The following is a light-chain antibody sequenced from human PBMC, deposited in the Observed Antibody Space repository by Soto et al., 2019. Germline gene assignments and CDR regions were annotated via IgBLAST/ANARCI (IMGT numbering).Light chain of an antibody. J-gene: IGLJ3*02. CDR1: SSDVGAYNY. CDR3: SSYTTSSTRV. V-gene: IGLV2-14*01. Sequence: QSVLTQPASVSGSLGQSITISCTGTSSDVGAYNYVSWYQQHPDKAPKLLIFEVTNRPSGVSGRFSGSKSGITASLSISGLQPEDEADYYCSSYTTSSTRVFGGGTKLTVL. CDR2: EVT.